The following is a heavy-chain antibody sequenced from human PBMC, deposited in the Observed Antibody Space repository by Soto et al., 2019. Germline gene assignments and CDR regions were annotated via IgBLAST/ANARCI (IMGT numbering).Heavy chain of an antibody. CDR2: ISSSGSTI. V-gene: IGHV3-48*03. CDR1: GLTFSRYE. D-gene: IGHD2-2*01. J-gene: IGHJ2*01. Sequence: RGYLRLCCAASGLTFSRYEMNWVRQAPGKGLEWVSYISSSGSTIYYADSVKGRFTISRDNAKNSLYLQMNSLRAEDTAVYYCARGGGPPYCSSTICYFGGAYWYIHLSCRATLLTVFS. CDR3: ARGGGPPYCSSTICYFGGAYWYIHL.